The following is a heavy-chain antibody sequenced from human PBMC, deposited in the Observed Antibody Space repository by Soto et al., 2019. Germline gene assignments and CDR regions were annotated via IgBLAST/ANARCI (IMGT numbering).Heavy chain of an antibody. J-gene: IGHJ6*02. Sequence: ASVKVSCKASGYTFTSYGISWVRQAPGQGLEWMGWISAYNGNTNYAQKLQGRVTMTTDTSTSTAYMEPRSLRSDDTAVYYCARIPLRRFWDTAMVDPYYDSPNGMDVWGQGTTVTVSS. CDR1: GYTFTSYG. D-gene: IGHD5-18*01. CDR2: ISAYNGNT. V-gene: IGHV1-18*04. CDR3: ARIPLRRFWDTAMVDPYYDSPNGMDV.